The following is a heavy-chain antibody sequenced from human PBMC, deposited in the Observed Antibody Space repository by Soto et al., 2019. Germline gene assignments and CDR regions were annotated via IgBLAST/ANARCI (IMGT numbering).Heavy chain of an antibody. Sequence: QVQLVQSGAEVKKSGSSVKVSCKASGGTFSSYAISWVRQAPGQGLEWMGGIIPIFGTANYAQKFQGRVTITADESTSTAYMELSSLRSEDTAVYYCARTEVGVVIRNYGMDVWGQGTTVTVSS. CDR2: IIPIFGTA. D-gene: IGHD3-3*01. V-gene: IGHV1-69*01. CDR1: GGTFSSYA. CDR3: ARTEVGVVIRNYGMDV. J-gene: IGHJ6*02.